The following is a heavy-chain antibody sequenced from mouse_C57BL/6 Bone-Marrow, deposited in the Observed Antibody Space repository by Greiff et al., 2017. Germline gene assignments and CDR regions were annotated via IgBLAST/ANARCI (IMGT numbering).Heavy chain of an antibody. D-gene: IGHD1-1*01. CDR1: GFTFSDYG. V-gene: IGHV5-17*01. CDR3: ARVVARSYWYFDV. Sequence: VQLQQSGGGLVKPGGSLKLSCAASGFTFSDYGMHWVRQAPEKGLEWVAYISSGSSTIYYADTVKGRFTISRDNAKNTLFLQMTRLRSEDTAMYYCARVVARSYWYFDVWGTGTTVTVSS. CDR2: ISSGSSTI. J-gene: IGHJ1*03.